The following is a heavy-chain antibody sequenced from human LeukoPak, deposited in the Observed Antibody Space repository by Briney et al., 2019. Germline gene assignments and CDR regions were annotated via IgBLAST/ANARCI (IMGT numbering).Heavy chain of an antibody. CDR3: TTDIPTRYCSGGNCYQT. CDR2: IKMKIDGGAT. J-gene: IGHJ4*02. Sequence: GGSLRLSCAASGFTFSTAWMTWVRQVPGKGLEWVGRIKMKIDGGATDYAAPVKGRFTLSRDDSKNMLYLQMNSLKTEDTAVYHCTTDIPTRYCSGGNCYQTWGQGTLVTVSS. D-gene: IGHD2-15*01. V-gene: IGHV3-15*05. CDR1: GFTFSTAW.